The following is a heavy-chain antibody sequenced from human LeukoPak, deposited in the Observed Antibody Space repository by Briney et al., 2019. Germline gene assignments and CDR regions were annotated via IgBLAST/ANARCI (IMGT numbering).Heavy chain of an antibody. CDR3: ARDNIAVAGPGNWFDP. J-gene: IGHJ5*02. CDR1: GYTCTSYG. CDR2: ISAYNGNT. V-gene: IGHV1-18*01. Sequence: GASVKVSCKASGYTCTSYGISWVRQAPGQGLEWMGWISAYNGNTNYAQKLQGRVTMTTDTSTSTAYMELRSLRSDDTAVYYCARDNIAVAGPGNWFDPWGQGTLVTVSS. D-gene: IGHD6-19*01.